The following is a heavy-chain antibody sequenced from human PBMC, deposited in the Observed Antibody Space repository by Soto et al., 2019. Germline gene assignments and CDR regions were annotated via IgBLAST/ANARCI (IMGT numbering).Heavy chain of an antibody. CDR3: ASSWYDYVWGSYRSDAFDI. Sequence: GPVEVSCKGSGYTFTSYAMQWVRQGPGQKLYWMGWINAVNCNTKYSQKFQGRVTITRDTSASAVYMELSSLRSEDTAVYYCASSWYDYVWGSYRSDAFDIWGQGTMVTVS. CDR1: GYTFTSYA. V-gene: IGHV1-3*01. J-gene: IGHJ3*02. D-gene: IGHD3-16*02. CDR2: INAVNCNT.